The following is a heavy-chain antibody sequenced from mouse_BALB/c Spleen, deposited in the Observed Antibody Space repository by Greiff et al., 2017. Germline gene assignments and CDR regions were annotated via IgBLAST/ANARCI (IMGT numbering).Heavy chain of an antibody. CDR1: GYTFTSYW. CDR2: IYPGSGST. J-gene: IGHJ2*01. Sequence: QVQLQQSGTVLARPGASVKMSCKASGYTFTSYWMHWVKQRPGQGLEWIGNIYPGSGSTNYDEKFKSKATLTVDTSSSTAYMQLSSLTSEDSAVYYCTRKDYYFDYWGQGTTLTVSS. V-gene: IGHV1-55*01. CDR3: TRKDYYFDY.